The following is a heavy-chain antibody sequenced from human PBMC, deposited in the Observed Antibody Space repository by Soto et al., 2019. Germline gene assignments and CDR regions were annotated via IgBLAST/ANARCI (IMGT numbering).Heavy chain of an antibody. D-gene: IGHD6-6*01. Sequence: QVQLVQSGTEVKKPGASVKVSCKASGYTFNRYGISWVRQAPGKGLEWMAWISTYNDKTNYTQKFQGRVIMTTATSTTTTYTELRSLRSDDPAVYYCARAGSIDDAFDIWGQGTMVTVSS. J-gene: IGHJ3*02. V-gene: IGHV1-18*01. CDR1: GYTFNRYG. CDR2: ISTYNDKT. CDR3: ARAGSIDDAFDI.